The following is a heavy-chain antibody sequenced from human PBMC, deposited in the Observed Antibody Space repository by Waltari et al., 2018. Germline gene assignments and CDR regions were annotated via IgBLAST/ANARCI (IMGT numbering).Heavy chain of an antibody. CDR3: ATDEGIAVAGTRYYYGMDV. CDR1: GYTFTDYY. J-gene: IGHJ6*02. CDR2: VDPEDGET. D-gene: IGHD6-19*01. Sequence: EVQLVQSGAEVKKPGATVKISCKVSGYTFTDYYMHWVQQAPGKGLEWMGLVDPEDGETIYAEKFQGRVTITADTSTDTAYMELSSLRSEDTAVYYCATDEGIAVAGTRYYYGMDVWGQGTTVTVSS. V-gene: IGHV1-69-2*01.